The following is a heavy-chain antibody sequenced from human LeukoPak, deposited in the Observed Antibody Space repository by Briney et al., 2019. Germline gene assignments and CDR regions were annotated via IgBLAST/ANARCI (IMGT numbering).Heavy chain of an antibody. Sequence: SETLSLTCTVSGGSISSSSYYWGWIRQPPGKGLEWIGSIYYSGSTYYNPSLKSRVTISVDTSKNQFSLKLSSVTAADTAVYCCARVRVPGYYDLWGQGTLVTVSS. CDR3: ARVRVPGYYDL. D-gene: IGHD3-22*01. V-gene: IGHV4-39*07. J-gene: IGHJ4*02. CDR1: GGSISSSSYY. CDR2: IYYSGST.